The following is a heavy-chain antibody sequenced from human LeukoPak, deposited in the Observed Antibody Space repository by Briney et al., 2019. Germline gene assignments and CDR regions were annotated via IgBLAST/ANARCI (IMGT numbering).Heavy chain of an antibody. J-gene: IGHJ6*01. D-gene: IGHD4-17*01. Sequence: GGSLRLSCAASGITVSSHYMTWVRQAPGKGLEWVSVIGSGGSTNSADSVKGRFSVSRDNSKNTLYLQMNSLRVEDTAVYYCARTYGDYDYYYGMDVWGQGTTVTVSS. CDR3: ARTYGDYDYYYGMDV. CDR1: GITVSSHY. CDR2: IGSGGST. V-gene: IGHV3-66*01.